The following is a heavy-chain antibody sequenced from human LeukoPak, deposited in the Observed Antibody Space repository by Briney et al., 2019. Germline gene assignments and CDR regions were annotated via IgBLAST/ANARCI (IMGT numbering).Heavy chain of an antibody. Sequence: SETLSLTCTVSGGSISTYYWSWIRQPPGKGLEWTGYVYYNGNTNYNPSLKSRVTISVDTSKNQFSLQLTSVTAADTAVYFCARRVAVTARYYFDFWGQGTLVTVSS. D-gene: IGHD6-19*01. CDR2: VYYNGNT. CDR3: ARRVAVTARYYFDF. V-gene: IGHV4-59*08. J-gene: IGHJ4*02. CDR1: GGSISTYY.